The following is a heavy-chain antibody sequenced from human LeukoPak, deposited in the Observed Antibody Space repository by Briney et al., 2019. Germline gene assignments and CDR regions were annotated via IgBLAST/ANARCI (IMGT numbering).Heavy chain of an antibody. J-gene: IGHJ4*02. V-gene: IGHV4-39*01. CDR3: ARHHYDFWSGYYTGGGYFDY. Sequence: PSETLSLTCTVSGGSISSSSYYWGWIRQPPGKGLEWIGSIYYSGSTYYHPSLKSRVTISVDTSKNPFSLKLSSVTAANTAVYYCARHHYDFWSGYYTGGGYFDYWGQGTLVTVSS. CDR2: IYYSGST. D-gene: IGHD3-3*01. CDR1: GGSISSSSYY.